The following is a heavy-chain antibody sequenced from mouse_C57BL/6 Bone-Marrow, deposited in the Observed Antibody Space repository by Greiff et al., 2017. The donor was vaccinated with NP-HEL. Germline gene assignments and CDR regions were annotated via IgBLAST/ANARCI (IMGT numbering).Heavy chain of an antibody. CDR1: GFTFSDFY. CDR3: ARDKDFDV. V-gene: IGHV7-1*01. CDR2: SRNKANDYTT. Sequence: EVQRVESGGGLVQSGRSLRLSCATSGFTFSDFYMEWVRQAPGKGLEWIAASRNKANDYTTEYSASVKGRFIVSRDTSQSILYLQMNALRAEDTAIYYCARDKDFDVWGTGTTVTVSS. J-gene: IGHJ1*03.